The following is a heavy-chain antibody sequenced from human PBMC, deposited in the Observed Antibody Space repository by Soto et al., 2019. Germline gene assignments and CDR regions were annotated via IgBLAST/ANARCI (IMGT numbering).Heavy chain of an antibody. Sequence: EVQLVESGGDLVQPGGSLRLSCAGSGFIFSAYWMSWVRHAPGKGLEWVAMINRGASGTHYVDSVKGRFTISRDNAKKCLDLPVTGLKVEDRAGYYCATLYKGEIQTAAYWGQGTLVTV. J-gene: IGHJ4*02. V-gene: IGHV3-7*01. CDR3: ATLYKGEIQTAAY. D-gene: IGHD2-2*01. CDR1: GFIFSAYW. CDR2: INRGASGT.